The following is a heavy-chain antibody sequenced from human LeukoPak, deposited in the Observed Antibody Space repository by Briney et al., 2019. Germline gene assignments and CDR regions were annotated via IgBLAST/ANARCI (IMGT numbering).Heavy chain of an antibody. CDR3: ARDRVGYPKYYFDY. CDR1: GGTFSSYA. D-gene: IGHD5-12*01. Sequence: ASVKVSCKASGGTFSSYAISWVRQAPGQGLEWMGGIIPIFGTANYAQKFQGRVTITADESTSTAYMELSSLRSEDTAVYYCARDRVGYPKYYFDYWGQGTLVTVSS. J-gene: IGHJ4*02. CDR2: IIPIFGTA. V-gene: IGHV1-69*13.